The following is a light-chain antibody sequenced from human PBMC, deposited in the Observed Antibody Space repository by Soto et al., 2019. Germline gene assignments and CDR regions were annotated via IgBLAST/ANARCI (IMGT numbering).Light chain of an antibody. CDR2: AAS. V-gene: IGKV1D-16*01. Sequence: DIQMTQSPSSLSASIGDRVTITCRASQGVRRRLAWYQQKQGKAPTPLIYAASSLQSGVPSRFSGSGCGTDFTLTISSLRPEDCATYFCLQYESFPRTLGGGTKVEIK. CDR3: LQYESFPRT. CDR1: QGVRRR. J-gene: IGKJ4*01.